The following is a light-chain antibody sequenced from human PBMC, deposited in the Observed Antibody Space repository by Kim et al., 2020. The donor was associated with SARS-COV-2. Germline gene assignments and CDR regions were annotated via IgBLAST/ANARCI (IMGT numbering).Light chain of an antibody. V-gene: IGKV3-20*01. CDR2: GAS. CDR3: QQYGSSYT. Sequence: SLSPGERATLFCRASQSVSSSYLAWYQQKPGQAPRLLIYGASSRATGIPDRFSGSGSGTDFTLTISRLEPEDCAVYYCQQYGSSYTFGQGTKLEI. J-gene: IGKJ2*01. CDR1: QSVSSSY.